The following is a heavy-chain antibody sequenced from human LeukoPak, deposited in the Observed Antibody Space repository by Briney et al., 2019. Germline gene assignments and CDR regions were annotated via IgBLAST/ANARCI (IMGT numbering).Heavy chain of an antibody. CDR2: INPNSGGT. J-gene: IGHJ3*02. Sequence: ASVKVSCKASGYTFTGYYMHWVRQAPGQGLEWMGWINPNSGGTNYAQKFQGRVTMTRDTSISTAYMELSGLRSDDTAVYYCARVSGQLLTPDAFDIWGQGTMVTVSS. CDR3: ARVSGQLLTPDAFDI. D-gene: IGHD6-13*01. V-gene: IGHV1-2*02. CDR1: GYTFTGYY.